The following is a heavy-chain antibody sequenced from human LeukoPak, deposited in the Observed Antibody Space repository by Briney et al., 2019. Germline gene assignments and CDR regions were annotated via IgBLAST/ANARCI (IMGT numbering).Heavy chain of an antibody. CDR2: ISGSGGTT. V-gene: IGHV3-23*01. CDR1: GLTLSSYA. CDR3: AKSRCSTTSCPFDN. D-gene: IGHD2-2*01. J-gene: IGHJ4*02. Sequence: GGSLRLSCAASGLTLSSYAMSWVRLAPGKGLEWVSAISGSGGTTYNADSVKDRFTISRDNSENTLYLQMSSLRVEDTAIYYCAKSRCSTTSCPFDNWGQGTLVTVSS.